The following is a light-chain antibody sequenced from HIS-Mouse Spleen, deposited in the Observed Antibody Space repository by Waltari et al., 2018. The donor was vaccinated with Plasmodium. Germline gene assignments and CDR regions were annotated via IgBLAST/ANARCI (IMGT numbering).Light chain of an antibody. V-gene: IGKV1-8*01. CDR2: AAS. CDR3: QQYYSYLLT. J-gene: IGKJ4*01. Sequence: AIRMTQPPSSFSASTGDRVTIPCRASQGISSYLAWYQQKPGKAPKLLIYAASTLQSGVPSRFSGSGSGTDFTLTISCLQSEDFATYYCQQYYSYLLTFGGGTKVEIK. CDR1: QGISSY.